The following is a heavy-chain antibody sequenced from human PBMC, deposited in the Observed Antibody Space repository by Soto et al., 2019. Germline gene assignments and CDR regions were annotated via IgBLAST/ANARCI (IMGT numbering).Heavy chain of an antibody. CDR2: ISYDGSNK. V-gene: IGHV3-30*18. J-gene: IGHJ2*01. Sequence: QVQLVESGGGVVQPGRSLRLSCAASGFTFSSYGMHWVRQAPGKGLEWVAVISYDGSNKYYADSVKGRFTISRDNSKNTLYLQMNSLRAEDTAVYYCAKDPVYSSSWLGSWYFDLWGRGTLVTVSS. CDR3: AKDPVYSSSWLGSWYFDL. D-gene: IGHD6-13*01. CDR1: GFTFSSYG.